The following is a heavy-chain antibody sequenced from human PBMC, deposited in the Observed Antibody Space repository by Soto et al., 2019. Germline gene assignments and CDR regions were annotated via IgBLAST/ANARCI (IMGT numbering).Heavy chain of an antibody. CDR2: INPNSGGT. CDR3: ARGGPERWLQPYDAFDI. V-gene: IGHV1-2*02. Sequence: GASVKVSCKASGYTFTGYYMHWVRQAPGQGLEWMGWINPNSGGTNYAQKFQGRVTMTRDTSISTAYMELSRLRSDDTAVYYCARGGPERWLQPYDAFDIWGQGTMVTVSS. D-gene: IGHD5-12*01. J-gene: IGHJ3*02. CDR1: GYTFTGYY.